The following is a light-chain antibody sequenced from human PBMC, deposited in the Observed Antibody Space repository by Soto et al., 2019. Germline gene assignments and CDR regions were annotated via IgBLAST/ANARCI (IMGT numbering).Light chain of an antibody. CDR3: GSWDDSLTTYV. CDR2: DSD. CDR1: SSNVGNYY. V-gene: IGLV1-51*01. J-gene: IGLJ1*01. Sequence: QSVLTQPPSVSAAPGQKVTISCSVSSSNVGNYYVSWYQHLPGTVPKLLIYDSDKRPSGIPDRFSGSKSGASATLGITGLQTGDEADYYCGSWDDSLTTYVFGTGTKV.